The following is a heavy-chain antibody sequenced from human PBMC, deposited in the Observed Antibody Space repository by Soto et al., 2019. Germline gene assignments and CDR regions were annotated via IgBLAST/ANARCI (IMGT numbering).Heavy chain of an antibody. D-gene: IGHD2-2*01. CDR1: GYTFTGYY. Sequence: ASVKVSCKASGYTFTGYYVHWVREAPGQGLEWMGWINPETGGTSYAQKFQGRATLSRDTSINTAYLELSRLRFDDAAVYFCARERYQVISDGMDVWGQGTTVTV. V-gene: IGHV1-2*02. CDR3: ARERYQVISDGMDV. J-gene: IGHJ6*02. CDR2: INPETGGT.